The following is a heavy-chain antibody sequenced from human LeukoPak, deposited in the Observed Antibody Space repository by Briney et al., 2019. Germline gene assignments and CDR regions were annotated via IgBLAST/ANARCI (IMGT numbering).Heavy chain of an antibody. V-gene: IGHV1-46*01. Sequence: ASVKVSCKASGYTFTSYYMHWVRQAPGQGLEWMGIINPSGGSTSYAQKLQGRVTMTRDTSTSTVYMELSSLRSEDTAVYYCASLYDYGGNSDAFDIWGQGTMVTVSS. J-gene: IGHJ3*02. CDR2: INPSGGST. CDR3: ASLYDYGGNSDAFDI. CDR1: GYTFTSYY. D-gene: IGHD4-23*01.